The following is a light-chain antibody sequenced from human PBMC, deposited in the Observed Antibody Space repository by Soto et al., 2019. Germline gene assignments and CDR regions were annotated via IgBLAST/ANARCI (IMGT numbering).Light chain of an antibody. CDR2: EDN. CDR1: SGSIASNY. CDR3: QSYDSSIGAV. J-gene: IGLJ7*01. Sequence: NFMLTQPHSVSESPGKTVTISCTRSSGSIASNYVQWYQQRPGSAPTTVIYEDNQRPSGVPDRFSGSIDSSSNSASLTISGLKTEYEADYYCQSYDSSIGAVFGGGTQLTVL. V-gene: IGLV6-57*04.